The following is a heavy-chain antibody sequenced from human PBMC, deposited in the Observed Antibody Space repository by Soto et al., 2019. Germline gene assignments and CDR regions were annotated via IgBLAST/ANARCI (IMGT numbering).Heavy chain of an antibody. J-gene: IGHJ4*02. D-gene: IGHD2-8*01. Sequence: RPTLVNPKQTLRIACTSSGFSLTKNGVGVAWIRQPPGKALELLALIYWDDGKRYSPSPSLKNRLTITKDTSKNQVVLTMANMDPMDTATYYCAHRPYNGGSRPFDFWGQGTLVTVSS. CDR2: IYWDDGK. CDR1: GFSLTKNGVG. CDR3: AHRPYNGGSRPFDF. V-gene: IGHV2-5*02.